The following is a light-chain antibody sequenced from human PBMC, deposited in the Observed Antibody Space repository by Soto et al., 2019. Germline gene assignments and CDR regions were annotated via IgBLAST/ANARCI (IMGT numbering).Light chain of an antibody. CDR1: SSNIGAGYD. J-gene: IGLJ2*01. V-gene: IGLV1-40*01. CDR3: QSYDSSLSGSV. CDR2: GNS. Sequence: QSVLTQPTSVSGAPGQRVTISCTGSSSNIGAGYDVHWYQQLPGTAPKLLIYGNSSRPSGVPDRFSGSKSGTSASLAITGLQAEDEADYYCQSYDSSLSGSVFGGGTKLTVL.